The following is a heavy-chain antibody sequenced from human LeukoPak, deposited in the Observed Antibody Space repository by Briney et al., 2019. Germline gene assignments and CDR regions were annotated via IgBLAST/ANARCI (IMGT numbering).Heavy chain of an antibody. CDR1: GFTFSSYA. CDR2: ISYDGSNK. J-gene: IGHJ4*02. CDR3: ARGFRFGELSLYYFDY. Sequence: GGSLRLSCAASGFTFSSYAMHWVRQAPGKGLEWVAVISYDGSNKYYADSVKGRFTISRDNSKNTLYLQMNSLRAEDTAVYYCARGFRFGELSLYYFDYWGQGTLVTVSS. D-gene: IGHD3-10*01. V-gene: IGHV3-30-3*01.